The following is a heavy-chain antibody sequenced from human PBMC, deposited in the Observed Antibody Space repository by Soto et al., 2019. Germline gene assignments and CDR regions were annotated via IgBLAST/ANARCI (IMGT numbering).Heavy chain of an antibody. Sequence: SETLSLTCTVSGGSINNSGHYWGSVRQPPGKGLEWIGSIYYSGTSYYNPSLKSRVTISVDTSKNHFSLKLSSVTAADTAVYYCARLWTPFSIDCWGQGTLVT. J-gene: IGHJ4*02. D-gene: IGHD3-3*01. CDR1: GGSINNSGHY. V-gene: IGHV4-39*02. CDR2: IYYSGTS. CDR3: ARLWTPFSIDC.